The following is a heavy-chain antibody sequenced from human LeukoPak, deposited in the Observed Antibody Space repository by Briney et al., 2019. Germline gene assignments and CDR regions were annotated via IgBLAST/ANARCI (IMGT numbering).Heavy chain of an antibody. J-gene: IGHJ5*02. CDR2: IYYSGST. CDR3: ARHPKGTDWFDP. V-gene: IGHV4-39*01. CDR1: GGSISSSSYY. D-gene: IGHD3/OR15-3a*01. Sequence: SETLSLTCTVSGGSISSSSYYWGWIRQPPGKGLEWIGSIYYSGSTYYNPSLKSRATISVDTSKNQFSLKLSSLTAADTAVYYCARHPKGTDWFDPWGQGTLVTVSS.